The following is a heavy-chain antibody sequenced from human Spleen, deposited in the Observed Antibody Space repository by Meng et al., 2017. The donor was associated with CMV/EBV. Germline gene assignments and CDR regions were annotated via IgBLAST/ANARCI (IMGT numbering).Heavy chain of an antibody. Sequence: GESLKISCAASGFTFSSYSMNWVRQAPGKGLEWVCYIRSSGSTTYCADSVKGRFTISRDNVKNSLFLQMNSLRAEDTAVYYCARDPVGGSDGYCDYWGPGTLVTVSS. CDR3: ARDPVGGSDGYCDY. V-gene: IGHV3-48*04. CDR1: GFTFSSYS. CDR2: IRSSGSTT. J-gene: IGHJ4*02. D-gene: IGHD1-26*01.